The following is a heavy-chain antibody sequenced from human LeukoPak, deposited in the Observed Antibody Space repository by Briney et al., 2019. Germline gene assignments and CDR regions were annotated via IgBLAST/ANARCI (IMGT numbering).Heavy chain of an antibody. CDR2: IYYSGST. V-gene: IGHV4-59*01. CDR3: ARGGLTYYYDSSGLQFDY. Sequence: SETLSLTCTVAGRSISSYYWSWIRQPPGKGLEWLGYIYYSGSTNYNPSLKSRVTISVDTSKNQFSLKLSSVTAADTAVYYCARGGLTYYYDSSGLQFDYWGQGTLVTVSS. D-gene: IGHD3-22*01. J-gene: IGHJ4*02. CDR1: GRSISSYY.